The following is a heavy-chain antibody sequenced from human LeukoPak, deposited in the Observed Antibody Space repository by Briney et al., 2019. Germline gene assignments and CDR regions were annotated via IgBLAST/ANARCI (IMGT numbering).Heavy chain of an antibody. CDR3: ARPPSRGYSSSFEY. D-gene: IGHD2-2*03. Sequence: GESLKISCKGSGYSFPTYWIAWVRQMPGKGLEWMGIIYPDESNIRYSPSFRGQVTISADKSISTAYLQWGSLKASDTAMYYCARPPSRGYSSSFEYWGQGTLVTVSS. V-gene: IGHV5-51*01. CDR1: GYSFPTYW. CDR2: IYPDESNI. J-gene: IGHJ4*02.